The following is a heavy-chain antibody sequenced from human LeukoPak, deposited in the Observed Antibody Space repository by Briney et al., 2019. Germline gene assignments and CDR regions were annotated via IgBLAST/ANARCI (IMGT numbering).Heavy chain of an antibody. J-gene: IGHJ4*02. V-gene: IGHV3-9*01. CDR3: AKGCSSTSCLWASGGQFDY. CDR2: ISWNSGSI. D-gene: IGHD2-2*01. CDR1: GFTFDDYA. Sequence: GGPLRLSCAASGFTFDDYAMHWVRQAPGKGLEWVSGISWNSGSIGYADSVKGRFTISRDNAKNSLYLQMNSLRAEDTALYYCAKGCSSTSCLWASGGQFDYWGQGTLVTVSS.